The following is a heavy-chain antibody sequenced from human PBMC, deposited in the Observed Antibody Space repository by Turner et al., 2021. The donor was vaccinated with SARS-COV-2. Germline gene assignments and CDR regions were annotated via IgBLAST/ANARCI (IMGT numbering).Heavy chain of an antibody. CDR1: GGSISSYY. Sequence: QVQLQESGPGLVKPSETLSLTCTVSGGSISSYYWSWIRQHAGKGLGWIGRIYTSGSTNYNPSLKSRVTMSVDTSKNQFSLNLISVTAADTAVYYCARASGSGYYLGGFDYWGQGTLVTVSS. V-gene: IGHV4-4*07. CDR2: IYTSGST. CDR3: ARASGSGYYLGGFDY. D-gene: IGHD3-22*01. J-gene: IGHJ4*02.